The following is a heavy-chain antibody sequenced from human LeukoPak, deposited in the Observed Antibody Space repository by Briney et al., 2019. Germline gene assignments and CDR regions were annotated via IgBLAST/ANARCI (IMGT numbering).Heavy chain of an antibody. CDR2: ISYDGTNK. Sequence: PGGSLRLSCAASGFIFSSYGMNWVRQAPGKGLEWVAIISYDGTNKDYAESVKGRFTISRDNSKSYLQMNSLRTDDTAVYYCGRDGNRWQEPLAFWGQGTLVTVSS. J-gene: IGHJ4*02. CDR1: GFIFSSYG. CDR3: GRDGNRWQEPLAF. V-gene: IGHV3-30*03. D-gene: IGHD1-14*01.